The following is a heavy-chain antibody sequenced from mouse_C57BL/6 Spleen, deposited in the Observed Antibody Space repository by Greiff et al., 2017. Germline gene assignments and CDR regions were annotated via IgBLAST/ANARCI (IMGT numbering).Heavy chain of an antibody. CDR1: GYTFTSYW. CDR3: ARKELGAWFAD. V-gene: IGHV1-69*01. Sequence: QVQLQQPGAELVMPGASVKLSCKASGYTFTSYWMHWVKQRPGQGLEWIGEIDPSDSYTNYNQKFKGKSTLTVDKSSSTAYMQISRLTSEDSAVYYCARKELGAWFADWGRGSLVTVAA. J-gene: IGHJ3*01. CDR2: IDPSDSYT. D-gene: IGHD4-1*01.